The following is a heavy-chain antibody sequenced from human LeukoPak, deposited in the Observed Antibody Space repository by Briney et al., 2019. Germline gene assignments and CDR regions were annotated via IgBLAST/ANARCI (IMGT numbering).Heavy chain of an antibody. D-gene: IGHD2-15*01. CDR1: GGSISSGGYS. Sequence: SQTLSLTCAVSGGSISSGGYSWSWLRQPPGKGLEWIGYIYHSGSTYYNPSLKSRVTISVDRSKNQFSLKLSSVTAADTAVYYCAREGYCSGGSCSDYWGQGTLVTVSS. V-gene: IGHV4-30-2*01. J-gene: IGHJ4*02. CDR3: AREGYCSGGSCSDY. CDR2: IYHSGST.